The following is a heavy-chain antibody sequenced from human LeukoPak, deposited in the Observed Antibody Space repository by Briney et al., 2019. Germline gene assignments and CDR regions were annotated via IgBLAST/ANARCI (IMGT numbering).Heavy chain of an antibody. J-gene: IGHJ6*03. V-gene: IGHV3-20*04. CDR1: GFTFDDYG. D-gene: IGHD3-10*01. Sequence: GGSLTLSCAASGFTFDDYGMSWVRQAQGKGLEWVSGSNWNGGSTGYADSVKGRFTISRDNAKNSLYLQMNSLRAEDTALYYCARRSTVRGVAYYYYMDVWGKGTTVTVSS. CDR2: SNWNGGST. CDR3: ARRSTVRGVAYYYYMDV.